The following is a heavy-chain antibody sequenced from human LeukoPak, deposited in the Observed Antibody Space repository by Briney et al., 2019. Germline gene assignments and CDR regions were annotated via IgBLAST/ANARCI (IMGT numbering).Heavy chain of an antibody. D-gene: IGHD3-22*01. CDR2: IYDSGST. Sequence: SETLSLTCTVSGGSIRSSSYYWGWIRQPPGKELEYIGGIYDSGSTYYNPSLKSRVTISVDTSKNQFSLKLSSVTAADTAVYYCARDSPHSSGYGTDYWGQGTLVTVSS. V-gene: IGHV4-39*07. J-gene: IGHJ4*02. CDR3: ARDSPHSSGYGTDY. CDR1: GGSIRSSSYY.